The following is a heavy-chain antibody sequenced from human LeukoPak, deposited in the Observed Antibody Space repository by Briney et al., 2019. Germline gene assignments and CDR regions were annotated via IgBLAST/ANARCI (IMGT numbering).Heavy chain of an antibody. D-gene: IGHD5-18*01. CDR2: IWYDGSKK. CDR1: GFTFSSHG. V-gene: IGHV3-33*06. J-gene: IGHJ5*02. Sequence: GRSLRLSCAASGFTFSSHGMHWVRQAPGKGLEWVALIWYDGSKKYYADSVKGRCTISRDDSKNTLYLKMNSLRAEDTAMYYCAKDLSYGSNWFDPWGQGTLVTVSS. CDR3: AKDLSYGSNWFDP.